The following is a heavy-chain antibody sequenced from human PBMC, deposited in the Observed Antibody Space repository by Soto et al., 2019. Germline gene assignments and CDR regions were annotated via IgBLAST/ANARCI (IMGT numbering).Heavy chain of an antibody. CDR3: AKGHRFADS. CDR2: ITGSGGGT. CDR1: EFMFANDA. D-gene: IGHD3-3*01. Sequence: PRSSLRLSCASSEFMFANDAMGWVRQAPGRGLEWVSAITGSGGGTYYADSVKGRVTVSRDNSKNILYLYMNSLRVADTALYYCAKGHRFADSCGQVPLVTFAS. V-gene: IGHV3-23*01. J-gene: IGHJ5*01.